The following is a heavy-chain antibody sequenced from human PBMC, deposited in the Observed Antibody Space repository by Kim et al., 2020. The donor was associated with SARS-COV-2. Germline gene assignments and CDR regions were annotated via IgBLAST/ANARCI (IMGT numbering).Heavy chain of an antibody. CDR3: ARDKAAAGNGY. D-gene: IGHD6-13*01. CDR1: GGTFSSYA. J-gene: IGHJ4*02. CDR2: IIPILGIA. Sequence: SVKVSCKASGGTFSSYAISWVRQAPGQGLEWMGRIIPILGIANYAQKFQGRVTITGDKSTSTAYMELSSLRSEDTAVYYCARDKAAAGNGYWGQGTLVTVSS. V-gene: IGHV1-69*04.